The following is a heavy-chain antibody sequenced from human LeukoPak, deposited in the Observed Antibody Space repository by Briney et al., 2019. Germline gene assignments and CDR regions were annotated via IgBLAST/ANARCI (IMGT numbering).Heavy chain of an antibody. Sequence: GGSLRLSCAASGFTFSSYAMSWVRQAPGKGLEWVSYISSSGSTIYYADSVKGRFTTSRDNAKNSLYLQMNSLRAEDTAVYYCARDYYDSGDYWGQGTLVTVSS. D-gene: IGHD3-22*01. V-gene: IGHV3-48*04. CDR1: GFTFSSYA. J-gene: IGHJ4*02. CDR3: ARDYYDSGDY. CDR2: ISSSGSTI.